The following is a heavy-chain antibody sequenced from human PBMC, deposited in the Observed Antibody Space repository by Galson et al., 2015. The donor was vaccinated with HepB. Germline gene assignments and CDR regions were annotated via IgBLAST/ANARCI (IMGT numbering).Heavy chain of an antibody. J-gene: IGHJ6*02. V-gene: IGHV4-39*01. CDR1: GGSIGGSDYY. CDR2: ITYNGNT. Sequence: SETLSLTCAVSGGSIGGSDYYWGWIRQPPGKGLQWIGSITYNGNTFYNIVLKGRATISVDTPKKEFSLRLASVSAADTGTYYCARLFGESDREETLFFYGIDVWGQGTTVTVSS. D-gene: IGHD3-10*02. CDR3: ARLFGESDREETLFFYGIDV.